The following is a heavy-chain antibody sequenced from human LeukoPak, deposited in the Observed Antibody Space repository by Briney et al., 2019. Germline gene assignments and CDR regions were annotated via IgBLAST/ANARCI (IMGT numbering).Heavy chain of an antibody. CDR3: AKTGDSSGYYFPDY. V-gene: IGHV3-9*01. Sequence: GGSLRLSCAASGFTFNDYAMHWVRQTPGKGLEWVSGISWNSGSIGYADSVKGRVTISIDNAKNSLYLQMNSLRAEDTALYYCAKTGDSSGYYFPDYWGQGTLVTVSS. CDR1: GFTFNDYA. D-gene: IGHD3-22*01. CDR2: ISWNSGSI. J-gene: IGHJ4*02.